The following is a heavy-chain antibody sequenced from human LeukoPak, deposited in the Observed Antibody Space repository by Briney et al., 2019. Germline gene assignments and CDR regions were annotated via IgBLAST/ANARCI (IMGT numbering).Heavy chain of an antibody. CDR1: GGSISSYY. V-gene: IGHV4-59*01. D-gene: IGHD5-18*01. CDR2: IYYSGST. Sequence: SETLSLTCTVSGGSISSYYWSWIRQPPGKGLEWIGYIYYSGSTNYNPSLKSRVTISVDTSKNQFSLKLSSVTAAGTAVYYCARANPAMATRGWFDPWGQGTLVTVSS. CDR3: ARANPAMATRGWFDP. J-gene: IGHJ5*02.